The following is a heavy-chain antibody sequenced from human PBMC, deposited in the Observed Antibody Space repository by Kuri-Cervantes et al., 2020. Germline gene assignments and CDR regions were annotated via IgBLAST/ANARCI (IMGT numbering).Heavy chain of an antibody. CDR2: IPCDGRKK. CDR1: GFTFSSYA. V-gene: IGHV3-30*07. D-gene: IGHD2-2*01. J-gene: IGHJ4*02. Sequence: GESLKISCAASGFTFSSYAMHWVRQAPGKGLEWVAIIPCDGRKKYYADSVRGRFTTSRDNSKNTLYLQMNSLRAEDTAVYYCAKGSQYQLLLIWVDYWGQGTLVTVSS. CDR3: AKGSQYQLLLIWVDY.